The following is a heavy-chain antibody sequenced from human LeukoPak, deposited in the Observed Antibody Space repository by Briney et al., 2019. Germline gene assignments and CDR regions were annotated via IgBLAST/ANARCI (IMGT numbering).Heavy chain of an antibody. CDR3: ARDKVHASSSGLRVAAPTFDY. D-gene: IGHD6-19*01. CDR2: IKQDGSEK. J-gene: IGHJ4*02. V-gene: IGHV3-7*01. Sequence: GGSLRLSCAASGFTFSSYWMSWVRQAPGKGLEWVANIKQDGSEKYYVDSVKGRFTISRDNAKNSLYLQMNSLRAEDTAVYYCARDKVHASSSGLRVAAPTFDYWGQGALVTVSS. CDR1: GFTFSSYW.